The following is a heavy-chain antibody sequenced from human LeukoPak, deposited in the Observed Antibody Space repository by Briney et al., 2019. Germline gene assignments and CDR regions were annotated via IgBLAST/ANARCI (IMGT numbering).Heavy chain of an antibody. CDR2: IYHSGST. V-gene: IGHV4-38-2*02. D-gene: IGHD4-17*01. J-gene: IGHJ4*02. CDR3: ARDAPIPQSPVRIVDY. CDR1: GYSISSGYY. Sequence: SETLSLTCTVFGYSISSGYYWGWIRQPPGKGLEWIGSIYHSGSTYYNPSLKSRVTISVDTSKNQFSLKLSSVTAADTAVYYCARDAPIPQSPVRIVDYWGQGTLVTVSS.